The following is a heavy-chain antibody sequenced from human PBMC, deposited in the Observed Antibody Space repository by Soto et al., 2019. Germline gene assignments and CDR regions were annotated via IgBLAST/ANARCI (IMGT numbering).Heavy chain of an antibody. CDR2: IYPGDSDT. D-gene: IGHD3-22*01. J-gene: IGHJ6*02. CDR1: GYSFTSYW. Sequence: GESLKISFKGSGYSFTSYWIGWVRQMPGKGLEWMGIIYPGDSDTRYSPSFQGQVTISADKSISTAYLQWSSLKASDTAMYYCASAVISDPYGMDVWGQGTTVTVSS. CDR3: ASAVISDPYGMDV. V-gene: IGHV5-51*01.